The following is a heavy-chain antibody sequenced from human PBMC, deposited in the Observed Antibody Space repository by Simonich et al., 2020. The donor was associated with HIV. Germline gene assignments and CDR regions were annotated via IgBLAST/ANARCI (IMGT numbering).Heavy chain of an antibody. CDR3: ARRHPTTVTTPYFDY. D-gene: IGHD4-17*01. CDR2: INHSGRT. Sequence: QVQLQQWGAGLLKPSETLSLTFAVYGGSFSGYYWSWIRQPPGKGLEWIGEINHSGRTNFNPSLKSRVTISVDTSKNQFSLKLSSVTAADTAVYYCARRHPTTVTTPYFDYWGQGTLVTVSS. V-gene: IGHV4-34*01. CDR1: GGSFSGYY. J-gene: IGHJ4*02.